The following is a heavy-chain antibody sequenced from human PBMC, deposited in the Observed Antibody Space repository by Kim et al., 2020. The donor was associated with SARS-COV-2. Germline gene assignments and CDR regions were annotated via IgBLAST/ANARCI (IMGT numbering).Heavy chain of an antibody. V-gene: IGHV4-59*08. CDR3: ARHAITMVRGVIPRFDY. J-gene: IGHJ4*02. Sequence: PKGRATISLDTSSNQFSLKLSSVTAADTAVYYCARHAITMVRGVIPRFDYWGQGTLVTVSS. D-gene: IGHD3-10*01.